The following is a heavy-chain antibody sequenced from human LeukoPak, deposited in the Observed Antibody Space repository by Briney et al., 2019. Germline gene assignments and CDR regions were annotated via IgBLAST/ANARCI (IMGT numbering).Heavy chain of an antibody. V-gene: IGHV3-23*01. J-gene: IGHJ5*02. Sequence: GGSLRLSCAACGFTFSSYAMSWVRQAPGKGLEWVSAISGSGGSTYYADSVKGRFTISRDNSKNTLYLQMNSLRAEDTAVYYCAKDPPGITIFGVVIIRNWFDPWGQGTLVTVSS. CDR3: AKDPPGITIFGVVIIRNWFDP. CDR2: ISGSGGST. D-gene: IGHD3-3*01. CDR1: GFTFSSYA.